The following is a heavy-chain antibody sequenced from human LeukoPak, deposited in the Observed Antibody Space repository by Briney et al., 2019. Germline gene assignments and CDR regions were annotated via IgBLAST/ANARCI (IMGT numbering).Heavy chain of an antibody. CDR1: GFTFSGHW. CDR2: IKEDGSKK. V-gene: IGHV3-7*03. CDR3: AKGGVAYSYDY. J-gene: IGHJ4*02. Sequence: GGSLRLSCAASGFTFSGHWMTWVRQAPGKGLEWVANIKEDGSKKNYADSVKGRFTISRDNAKNLLFLQMNSLRAEDTAVYYCAKGGVAYSYDYWGQGTLVIVSS. D-gene: IGHD2-21*01.